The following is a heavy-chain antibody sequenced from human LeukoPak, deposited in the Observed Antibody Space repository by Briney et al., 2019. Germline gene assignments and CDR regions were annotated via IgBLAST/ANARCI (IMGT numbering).Heavy chain of an antibody. CDR2: IYTSGST. CDR3: ARIKRGSWKDAFDI. D-gene: IGHD3-16*01. V-gene: IGHV4-59*10. J-gene: IGHJ3*02. CDR1: GGSISDYY. Sequence: SETLCLTCAISGGSISDYYWSWVRQPASKGLEWMGRIYTSGSTNYNPALKSRVTMSVDTSKNQFSLKLSCVTAADTAVYYCARIKRGSWKDAFDIWGQGTMVTVSS.